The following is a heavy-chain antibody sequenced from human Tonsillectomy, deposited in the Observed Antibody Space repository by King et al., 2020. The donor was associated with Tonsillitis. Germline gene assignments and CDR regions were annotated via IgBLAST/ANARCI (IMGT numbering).Heavy chain of an antibody. CDR2: ISGSSGST. CDR3: AKGRDDFWSGYFYHDAFDF. Sequence: RQAPGKGLEWVSGISGSSGSTYYADSVKGRFTISTDNSKTTLYLQMNSLRAEDTAVYYCAKGRDDFWSGYFYHDAFDFSGQGTMVTVFS. D-gene: IGHD3-3*01. V-gene: IGHV3-23*01. J-gene: IGHJ3*01.